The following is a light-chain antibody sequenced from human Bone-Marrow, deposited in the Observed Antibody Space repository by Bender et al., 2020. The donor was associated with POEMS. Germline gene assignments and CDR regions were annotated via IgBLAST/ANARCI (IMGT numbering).Light chain of an antibody. CDR3: CSYAGSSTYV. J-gene: IGLJ1*01. CDR1: SSDVGGYNY. Sequence: QSALTQPASVSGSPGQSITISCTGTSSDVGGYNYVSWYQHHPGKAPQVMIYEGSKRPSGVSNRFSGSKSGNTASLTISGLQAEDEADYYCCSYAGSSTYVFGTGTKVTVL. CDR2: EGS. V-gene: IGLV2-23*01.